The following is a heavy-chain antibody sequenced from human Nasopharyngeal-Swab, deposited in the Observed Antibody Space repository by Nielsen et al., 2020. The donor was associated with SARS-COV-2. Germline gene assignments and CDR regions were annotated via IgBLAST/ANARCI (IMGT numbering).Heavy chain of an antibody. V-gene: IGHV3-23*01. CDR3: VKHQGSSSDQ. CDR2: IGGNGART. J-gene: IGHJ4*02. CDR1: GFTFSSYA. Sequence: GGSLRLSCAASGFTFSSYAMSWVRQAPGKGLEWVSAIGGNGARTHYADSVRGRFIISRDNSKSTLDLQMNSLRVEDTAVYYCVKHQGSSSDQWGQGTLVTVSS.